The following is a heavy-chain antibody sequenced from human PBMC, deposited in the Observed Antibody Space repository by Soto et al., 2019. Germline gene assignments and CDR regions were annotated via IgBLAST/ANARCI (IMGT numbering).Heavy chain of an antibody. Sequence: GGSLRLSCGASGFPFSSYKIHWVRQAPGKGLEWVAVILYDGNNKYDADSVEGRFTIPRDNSKNTLYLQMNSPRVEDTAVYYCTREGNALDVWGQGTSVTVSS. J-gene: IGHJ6*02. CDR3: TREGNALDV. CDR2: ILYDGNNK. V-gene: IGHV3-30-3*01. CDR1: GFPFSSYK.